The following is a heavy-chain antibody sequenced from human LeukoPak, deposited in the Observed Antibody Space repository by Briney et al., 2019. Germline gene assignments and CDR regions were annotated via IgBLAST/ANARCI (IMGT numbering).Heavy chain of an antibody. V-gene: IGHV1-69*01. Sequence: GASVKVSCKASGGTFSSYAISWVRQAPGQGLEWMGGIIPILGTANYAQKFQGRVTITADESTSTAYMELSSLRSEDTAVYYCARDRQETYYYDSSGYYSRGIEYFQHWGQGTLVTVSS. D-gene: IGHD3-22*01. CDR2: IIPILGTA. CDR1: GGTFSSYA. CDR3: ARDRQETYYYDSSGYYSRGIEYFQH. J-gene: IGHJ1*01.